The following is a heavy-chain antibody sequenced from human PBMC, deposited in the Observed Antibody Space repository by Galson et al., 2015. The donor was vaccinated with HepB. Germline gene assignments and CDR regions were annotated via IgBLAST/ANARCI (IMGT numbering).Heavy chain of an antibody. J-gene: IGHJ3*01. CDR2: ISGSGGST. CDR3: AKAPSGWFSYADAFDV. CDR1: GFTFSNYA. V-gene: IGHV3-23*01. Sequence: SLRLSCAASGFTFSNYAMSWVRQAPGKGLEWVSAISGSGGSTYYADSVKGRFTISRDNSKNTLYLQMNSLRAEDTAVYYCAKAPSGWFSYADAFDVWGQGTMVTVSS. D-gene: IGHD6-19*01.